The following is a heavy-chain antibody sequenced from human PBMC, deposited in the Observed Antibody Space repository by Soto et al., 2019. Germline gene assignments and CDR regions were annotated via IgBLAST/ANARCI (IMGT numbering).Heavy chain of an antibody. CDR1: GFTFSDHY. D-gene: IGHD3-10*01. V-gene: IGHV3-72*01. CDR2: TRNRGNGYTT. CDR3: ARAAYGSGRYYFDY. J-gene: IGHJ4*02. Sequence: EVQLVESGGGLVQPGESLRLSCAASGFTFSDHYMDWVRQAPGKGLEWVGRTRNRGNGYTTEYAASVKGRFTISRDDSKSSLYLEMNSLRIEDTAVYYCARAAYGSGRYYFDYWGQGTLVTVSS.